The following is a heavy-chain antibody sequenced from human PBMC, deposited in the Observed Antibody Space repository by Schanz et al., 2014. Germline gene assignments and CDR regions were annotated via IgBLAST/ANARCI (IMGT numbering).Heavy chain of an antibody. CDR2: IYTSGST. CDR3: AREPLSGYNWFDP. CDR1: GGSISSGTYY. D-gene: IGHD6-25*01. J-gene: IGHJ5*02. Sequence: QVQLQESGPGLVKPSQTLSLTCIVSGGSISSGTYYWSWLRQPAGKGLEWIGRIYTSGSTNYNPSRKSRVTISRDTSKNQSSLKLSSVTAADTAVYYCAREPLSGYNWFDPWGQGSLVTVSS. V-gene: IGHV4-61*02.